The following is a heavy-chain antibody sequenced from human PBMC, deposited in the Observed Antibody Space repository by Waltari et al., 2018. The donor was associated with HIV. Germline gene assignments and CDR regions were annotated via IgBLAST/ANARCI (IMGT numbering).Heavy chain of an antibody. D-gene: IGHD3-16*01. CDR2: IYYSGRT. Sequence: QVQLQESGPGLVKPSETLSLTCTVSDGSVSSGSHYWSWIRQPPGKGLEWIGYIYYSGRTNYNPSRKSRVTISVDTSKNQFSLKLSSVTAADTAVYYCARKYDSDAFDIWGQGTMVTVSS. V-gene: IGHV4-61*01. CDR1: DGSVSSGSHY. CDR3: ARKYDSDAFDI. J-gene: IGHJ3*02.